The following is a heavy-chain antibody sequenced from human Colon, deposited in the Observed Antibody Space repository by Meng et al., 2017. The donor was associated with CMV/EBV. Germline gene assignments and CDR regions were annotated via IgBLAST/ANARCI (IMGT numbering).Heavy chain of an antibody. CDR3: AKDWGTGPYYFDN. D-gene: IGHD3-16*01. CDR1: EFIFTNYG. J-gene: IGHJ4*02. Sequence: GESLKISCAASEFIFTNYGMHWVRQAPGRGLQWVAVIWYDGSQTHYEDAVKGRFTISSDNAKNTVHLEMNSLRDGDTAVYYCAKDWGTGPYYFDNWGQGTLVTVSS. V-gene: IGHV3-33*03. CDR2: IWYDGSQT.